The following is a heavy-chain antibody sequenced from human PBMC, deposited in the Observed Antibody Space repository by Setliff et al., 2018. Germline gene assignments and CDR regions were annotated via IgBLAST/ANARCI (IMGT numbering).Heavy chain of an antibody. CDR2: INHSGST. D-gene: IGHD3-16*02. Sequence: SETLSLTCAVYGGSFSGNYWSWIRQPPGKGLEWIGEINHSGSTNYNPSLKSRVTISVDTSKNQFSLKLSSVTAADTAVYYCARGKVLYDYVWGSYRYEDYYYGMDVWGQGTTVTVSS. CDR1: GGSFSGNY. V-gene: IGHV4-34*01. CDR3: ARGKVLYDYVWGSYRYEDYYYGMDV. J-gene: IGHJ6*02.